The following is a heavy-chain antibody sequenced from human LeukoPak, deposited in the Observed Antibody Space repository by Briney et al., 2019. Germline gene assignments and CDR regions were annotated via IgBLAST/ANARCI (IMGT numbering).Heavy chain of an antibody. Sequence: PGGSLRLSCAASGFTFSSYGMHWVRQAPGKGLEWVSSISSSGTYIYYADSVKGRFTISRDNAKDSLYLQMNSPRAEDTAVYYCARGLRSSTSCYYYWGQGTLVTVSS. D-gene: IGHD2-2*01. CDR1: GFTFSSYG. CDR3: ARGLRSSTSCYYY. V-gene: IGHV3-21*01. J-gene: IGHJ4*02. CDR2: ISSSGTYI.